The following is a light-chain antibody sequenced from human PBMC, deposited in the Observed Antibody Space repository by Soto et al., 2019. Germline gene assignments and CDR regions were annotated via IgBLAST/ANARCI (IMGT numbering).Light chain of an antibody. Sequence: DIVMTQSPDSLAVSLGERATINCKSSQSVGSSLAWYQQKPGQAPRLLIYDASNRATGIPARFSGSGSGTDFTLTISSLEPEDFAVYYCQQRSNWPPITFGQGTRLEIK. CDR3: QQRSNWPPIT. CDR1: QSVGSS. CDR2: DAS. J-gene: IGKJ5*01. V-gene: IGKV3-11*01.